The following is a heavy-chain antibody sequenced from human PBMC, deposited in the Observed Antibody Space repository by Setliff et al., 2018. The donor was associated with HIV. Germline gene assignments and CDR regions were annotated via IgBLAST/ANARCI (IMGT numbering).Heavy chain of an antibody. D-gene: IGHD2-2*01. V-gene: IGHV4-4*07. CDR1: GGSISNYY. CDR3: ARGFDYAQRPPLYYFDY. Sequence: KSSETLSLTCTVSGGSISNYYWSWIRQPAEKGLEWIGRIYSSGRTNYNPSLKSRVTMSLDTSKNQFSLKLSSVTAADTAFYYCARGFDYAQRPPLYYFDYWGQGTLVTVSS. J-gene: IGHJ4*02. CDR2: IYSSGRT.